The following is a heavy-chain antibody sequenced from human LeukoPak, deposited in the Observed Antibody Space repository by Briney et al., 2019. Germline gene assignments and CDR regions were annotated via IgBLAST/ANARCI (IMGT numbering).Heavy chain of an antibody. CDR3: ARFVGYDSSGYYYAYYFDY. J-gene: IGHJ4*02. V-gene: IGHV1-18*01. Sequence: ASVKVSCKASGYTFTSYAMHWVRQAPGQGLEWMGWISAYNGNTNYAQKLQGRVTMTTDTSTSTAYMELGSLRSDDTAVYYCARFVGYDSSGYYYAYYFDYWGQGTLVTVSS. CDR1: GYTFTSYA. D-gene: IGHD3-22*01. CDR2: ISAYNGNT.